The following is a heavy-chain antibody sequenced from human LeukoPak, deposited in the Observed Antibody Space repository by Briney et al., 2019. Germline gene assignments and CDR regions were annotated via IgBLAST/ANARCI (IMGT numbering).Heavy chain of an antibody. J-gene: IGHJ4*02. Sequence: PGRSLRLSCAASGFPFSSYWMAWVRQAPGKGLEWVASIKQDGGETFYVDSVKGRFTISRDNAKNSLYLQMNSLRAEDTAVYYCTREGHSNYNYWGQGTLVTVSS. CDR2: IKQDGGET. V-gene: IGHV3-7*01. CDR3: TREGHSNYNY. CDR1: GFPFSSYW. D-gene: IGHD4-11*01.